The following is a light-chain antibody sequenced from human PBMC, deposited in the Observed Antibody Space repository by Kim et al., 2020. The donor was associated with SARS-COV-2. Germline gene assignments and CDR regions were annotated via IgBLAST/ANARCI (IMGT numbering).Light chain of an antibody. Sequence: ALGQTVRITGQGDSLRSHFASWYQQKPGQAPVLVIYGENNRPSGIPDRFAGSSSGNTASLTISGSQAEDEADYHCNSRDRNDFHWVFGGGTQLTVL. CDR2: GEN. CDR3: NSRDRNDFHWV. J-gene: IGLJ3*02. CDR1: SLRSHF. V-gene: IGLV3-19*01.